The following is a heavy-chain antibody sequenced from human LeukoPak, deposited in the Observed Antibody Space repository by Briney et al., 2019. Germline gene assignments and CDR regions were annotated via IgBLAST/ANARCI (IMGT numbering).Heavy chain of an antibody. CDR2: ISYDGSNK. J-gene: IGHJ4*02. Sequence: GGSLRLSCAASGFTFSSYGMHWVRQAPGKGLECVAVISYDGSNKYYADSVKGRFTISRDNSKNTLYLQMNSLRAEDTAVYYCAKDSGGYTYVFDYGGQGTLVTVSS. D-gene: IGHD5-18*01. CDR3: AKDSGGYTYVFDY. CDR1: GFTFSSYG. V-gene: IGHV3-30*18.